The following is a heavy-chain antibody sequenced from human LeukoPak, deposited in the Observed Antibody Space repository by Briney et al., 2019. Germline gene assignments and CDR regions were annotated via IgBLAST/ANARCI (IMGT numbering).Heavy chain of an antibody. D-gene: IGHD6-19*01. Sequence: PGGSLRLSCAASGFTFSSYAMSWVRKAPGKGLEWVSAISGSGGSTYYADSVKGRFTISRDNSKNTLYLQVNSLRAEDTAVYYCAKYSSGYPIFFDYWGQGTLVTVSS. CDR3: AKYSSGYPIFFDY. J-gene: IGHJ4*02. CDR2: ISGSGGST. CDR1: GFTFSSYA. V-gene: IGHV3-23*01.